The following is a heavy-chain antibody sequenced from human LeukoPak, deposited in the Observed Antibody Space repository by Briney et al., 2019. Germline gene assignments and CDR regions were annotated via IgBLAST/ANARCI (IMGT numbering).Heavy chain of an antibody. Sequence: ASVKVSCKASGYTFTGYYMHWVRQAPGQVLAWMGWINPNSGGTNYAQKFQGRVTMTRDTSISTAYMELSRLRSDDTAVYYCARADNGASHPGYWGQGTLVTVSS. CDR2: INPNSGGT. CDR3: ARADNGASHPGY. J-gene: IGHJ4*02. V-gene: IGHV1-2*02. D-gene: IGHD2-8*01. CDR1: GYTFTGYY.